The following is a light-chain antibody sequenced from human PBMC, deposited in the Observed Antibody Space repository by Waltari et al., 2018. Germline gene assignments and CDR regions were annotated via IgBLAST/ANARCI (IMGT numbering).Light chain of an antibody. Sequence: QSALTQPASVSGSPGQAIIISCTGTGSDVGGYDYVSWYQQYPGKAPRLIIYDVYNLPSGVSNRFSGSKSDNTASLTISGLQAEDESVYYCSSYTSSGVVFGGGTKLTVL. J-gene: IGLJ2*01. V-gene: IGLV2-14*01. CDR2: DVY. CDR3: SSYTSSGVV. CDR1: GSDVGGYDY.